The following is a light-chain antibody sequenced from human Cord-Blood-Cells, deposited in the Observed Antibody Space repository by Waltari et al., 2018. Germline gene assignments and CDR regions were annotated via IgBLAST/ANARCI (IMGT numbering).Light chain of an antibody. CDR3: QAWDSSTVV. V-gene: IGLV3-1*01. J-gene: IGLJ2*01. CDR1: NWGDKY. CDR2: QDS. Sequence: SYELTQSPSVSVSPGQTARITCSGDNWGDKYACWYQQKPGQSPVLVIYQDSKRPSGIPERFSGSNSGNTATLTISGTQAMDEADYYCQAWDSSTVVFGGGTKLTVL.